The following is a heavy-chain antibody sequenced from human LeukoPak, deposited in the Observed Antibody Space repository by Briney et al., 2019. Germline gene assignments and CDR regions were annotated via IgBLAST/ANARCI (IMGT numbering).Heavy chain of an antibody. V-gene: IGHV4-59*08. D-gene: IGHD1-26*01. J-gene: IGHJ4*02. Sequence: PSGTLSLTCTVSGGSISGYYWSWIRQPPGKGLEWIGYIYYSGSTSYNPSLKSRVTISVDTSKNQFSLKLSSVTAADTAVYYCARLGSGSYGVWGQGTLVTVSS. CDR3: ARLGSGSYGV. CDR2: IYYSGST. CDR1: GGSISGYY.